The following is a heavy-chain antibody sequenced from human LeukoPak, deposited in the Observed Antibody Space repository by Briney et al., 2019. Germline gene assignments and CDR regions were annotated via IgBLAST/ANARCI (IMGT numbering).Heavy chain of an antibody. CDR3: ARHYWSPGAFDI. CDR1: GYSISTGYY. J-gene: IGHJ3*02. Sequence: PSETLPLTCVVSGYSISTGYYWGWIRQPPGKGLEWIGNIYHSGSTYYNASLKSRVTISVDTSKNQFSLKLSSVTAADTAVYYCARHYWSPGAFDIWSQGTMVTVSS. CDR2: IYHSGST. D-gene: IGHD2-8*02. V-gene: IGHV4-38-2*01.